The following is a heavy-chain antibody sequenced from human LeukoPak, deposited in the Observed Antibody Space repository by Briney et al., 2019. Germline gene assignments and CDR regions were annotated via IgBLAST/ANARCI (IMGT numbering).Heavy chain of an antibody. CDR3: ARDTSFDGMDV. Sequence: GGSLRLSCAASGSTFSSYWMSWVRQAPGEGLEWVAIIKQDGSEKYYVDSVKGRFTISRDNAKNSLYLQMNSLRAEDTAVYYCARDTSFDGMDVWGQGTTVTVSS. CDR2: IKQDGSEK. CDR1: GSTFSSYW. V-gene: IGHV3-7*01. J-gene: IGHJ6*02.